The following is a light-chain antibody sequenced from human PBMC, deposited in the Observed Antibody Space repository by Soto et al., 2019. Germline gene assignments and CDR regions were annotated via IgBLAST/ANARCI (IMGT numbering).Light chain of an antibody. V-gene: IGKV1-12*01. CDR2: AAS. CDR3: QQAYSFPFT. CDR1: QGISSW. Sequence: DIQMTQSPSSVSASVGDRVTITCRASQGISSWLAWYQQKPGKAHNLLIYAASSLQSGVPSRFSGSGTGTGFAVTISSLQPEDFASYYGQQAYSFPFTFGPGTKVDIK. J-gene: IGKJ3*01.